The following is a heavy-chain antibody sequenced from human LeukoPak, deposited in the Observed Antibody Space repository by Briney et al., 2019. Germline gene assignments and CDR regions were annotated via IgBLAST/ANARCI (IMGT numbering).Heavy chain of an antibody. CDR3: AKEGCSSNICYGNC. CDR2: ISGDGLST. CDR1: GFTFGDYA. Sequence: GGSLRLSCAASGFTFGDYAMHWVRQTPGRVLEWVSLISGDGLSTHYGDSVRGRFTISRDNSKNTLYLQMNSLRAEDTALYYCAKEGCSSNICYGNCWDQGTLLTVSS. J-gene: IGHJ4*02. D-gene: IGHD2-2*01. V-gene: IGHV3-23*01.